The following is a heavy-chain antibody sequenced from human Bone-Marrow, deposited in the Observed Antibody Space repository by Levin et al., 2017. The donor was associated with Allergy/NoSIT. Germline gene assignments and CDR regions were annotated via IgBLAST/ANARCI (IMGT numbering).Heavy chain of an antibody. Sequence: LSLTCAASGFTFSSYGMHWVRQAPGKGLEWVAVISYDGSNKYYADSVKGRFTISRDNSKNTLYLQMNSLRAEDTAVYYCAKDIDGYCSGGSCSYFDYWGQGTLVTVSS. D-gene: IGHD2-15*01. V-gene: IGHV3-30*18. CDR2: ISYDGSNK. CDR3: AKDIDGYCSGGSCSYFDY. CDR1: GFTFSSYG. J-gene: IGHJ4*02.